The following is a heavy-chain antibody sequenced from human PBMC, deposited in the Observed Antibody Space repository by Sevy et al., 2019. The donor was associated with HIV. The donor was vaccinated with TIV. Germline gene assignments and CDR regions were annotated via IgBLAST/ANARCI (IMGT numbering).Heavy chain of an antibody. J-gene: IGHJ4*02. CDR1: GFTFSSYG. CDR3: ARDFQYYDSSGYYSYYFDY. D-gene: IGHD3-22*01. Sequence: GGSLRLSCAASGFTFSSYGMHWVRQAPGKGLEWVAVIWYDGSNKYNADSGKGRFTISRDNSKNTLYLQMNSLRAEDKALYYGARDFQYYDSSGYYSYYFDYWGQGTLVTVSS. CDR2: IWYDGSNK. V-gene: IGHV3-33*01.